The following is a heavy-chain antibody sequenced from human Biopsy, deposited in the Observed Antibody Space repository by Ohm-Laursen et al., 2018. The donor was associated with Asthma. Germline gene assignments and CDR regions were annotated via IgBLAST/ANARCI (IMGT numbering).Heavy chain of an antibody. CDR3: ARGQKSAGDRWFDP. CDR1: PGSFGGFF. CDR2: TNERGVT. Sequence: SDTLSLTCDVYPGSFGGFFWTWIRQSPGKGLEWIGETNERGVTNNNPSLKSRVIISIDTYWNRVSLKLTSVTAADTAVYYCARGQKSAGDRWFDPWGQGTLVTVSS. V-gene: IGHV4-34*01. D-gene: IGHD6-13*01. J-gene: IGHJ5*02.